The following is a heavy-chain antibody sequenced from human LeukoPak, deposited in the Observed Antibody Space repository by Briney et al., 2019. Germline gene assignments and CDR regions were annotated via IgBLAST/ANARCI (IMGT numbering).Heavy chain of an antibody. V-gene: IGHV3-20*04. CDR1: GFTFDDYG. Sequence: GGSLRLSCAASGFTFDDYGLSWVRQAPGKGLEWVSTINWNGGSTGYADSVRGRFTISRDNAKNSLYLQMNSLRAEDTALYYCARVSDISVAAYFDYWGQGTLVTVSS. D-gene: IGHD6-19*01. J-gene: IGHJ4*02. CDR2: INWNGGST. CDR3: ARVSDISVAAYFDY.